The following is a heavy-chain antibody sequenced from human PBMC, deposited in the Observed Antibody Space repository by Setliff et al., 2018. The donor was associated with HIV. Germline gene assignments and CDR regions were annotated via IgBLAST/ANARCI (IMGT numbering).Heavy chain of an antibody. CDR2: ISYDGSNK. V-gene: IGHV3-30*04. CDR3: ARDDHGALMGVIIRYYYMDV. Sequence: GGSLRLSCAASGFTFSSYAMHWVRQAPGKGLEWVAVISYDGSNKYYADSVKGRFTISRDNSKNTLYLQMNSLRAEDTAVYYCARDDHGALMGVIIRYYYMDVWGKGTTVTAP. CDR1: GFTFSSYA. D-gene: IGHD3-10*01. J-gene: IGHJ6*03.